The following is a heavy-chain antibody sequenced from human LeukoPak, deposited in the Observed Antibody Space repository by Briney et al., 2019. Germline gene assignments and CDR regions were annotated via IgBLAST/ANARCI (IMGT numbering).Heavy chain of an antibody. D-gene: IGHD6-25*01. CDR3: ARHPLAGATAPNYFDY. V-gene: IGHV4-39*01. J-gene: IGHJ4*02. CDR1: GGSTSSSSYY. Sequence: PSETLSLTCTVSGGSTSSSSYYWGWIRQPPGKGLEWIGSIYYSGSTYYNPSLKSRVTISVDTSKNQFSLKLSSVTAADTAVYYCARHPLAGATAPNYFDYWGQGTLVTVSS. CDR2: IYYSGST.